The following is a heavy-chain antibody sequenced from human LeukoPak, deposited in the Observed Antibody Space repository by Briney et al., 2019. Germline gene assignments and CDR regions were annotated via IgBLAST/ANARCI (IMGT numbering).Heavy chain of an antibody. D-gene: IGHD6-19*01. CDR2: ISYDGSNK. Sequence: GGSLRLSCAASGFTFSSYAMHWVRQAPGKGLEWVAVISYDGSNKYYADSVKGRFTISRDNAKNTLYLQMNSLRAEDTAVYYCARDGGSGWDYFDYWGQGTLVTVSS. CDR1: GFTFSSYA. V-gene: IGHV3-30*14. CDR3: ARDGGSGWDYFDY. J-gene: IGHJ4*02.